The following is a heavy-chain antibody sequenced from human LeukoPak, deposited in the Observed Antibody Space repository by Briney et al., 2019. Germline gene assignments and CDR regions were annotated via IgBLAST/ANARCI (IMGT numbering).Heavy chain of an antibody. CDR1: GGSISSSTYY. J-gene: IGHJ4*02. CDR2: IYSGLT. D-gene: IGHD3-10*01. CDR3: AKHYMGSSYNRGLDY. V-gene: IGHV4-39*01. Sequence: SETLSLTCTVSGGSISSSTYYWGWIRQPPGKGLEWIGSIYSGLTYYNPSLESRVTISVDTSKNQFSLKLSSVTAADTAIYYCAKHYMGSSYNRGLDYWGQGTLVTVSS.